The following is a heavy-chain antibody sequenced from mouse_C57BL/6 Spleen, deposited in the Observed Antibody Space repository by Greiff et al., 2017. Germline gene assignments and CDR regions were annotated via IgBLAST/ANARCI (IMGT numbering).Heavy chain of an antibody. D-gene: IGHD2-1*01. CDR2: IWTGGGT. V-gene: IGHV2-9-1*01. CDR3: ARNNYGNYRYWYFDV. J-gene: IGHJ1*03. Sequence: QVQLKQSGPGLVAPSQSLSITCTVSGFSLTSYAISWVRQPPGKGLEWLGVIWTGGGTNYNSAIKSRLSIRKDNAKSQVFLKMNSLQTDDTARYYCARNNYGNYRYWYFDVWGTGTTVTVSS. CDR1: GFSLTSYA.